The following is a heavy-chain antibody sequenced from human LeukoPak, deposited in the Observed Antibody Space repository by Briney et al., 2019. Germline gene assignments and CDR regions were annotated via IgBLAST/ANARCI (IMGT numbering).Heavy chain of an antibody. CDR1: GGTFSSYA. CDR3: RRTVTTGIYFDY. D-gene: IGHD4-11*01. Sequence: ASVKVSCKASGGTFSSYAISWVRQAPGQGLEWMGGISPIFGTANYAQKFQGRVTITADESTSTAYMELSSLRSEDTAVYYCRRTVTTGIYFDYWGPGTLVTVSS. J-gene: IGHJ4*01. V-gene: IGHV1-69*13. CDR2: ISPIFGTA.